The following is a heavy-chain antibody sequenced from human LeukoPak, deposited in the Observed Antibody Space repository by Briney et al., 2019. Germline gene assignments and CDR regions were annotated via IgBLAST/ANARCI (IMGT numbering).Heavy chain of an antibody. CDR2: INSDGSST. D-gene: IGHD5-18*01. CDR1: GFTFSSYW. CDR3: AKRSFYRMDTAMVTYFDY. Sequence: SGGSLRLSCAASGFTFSSYWMHWVRQAPGKGLVWVSRINSDGSSTSYADSVKGRFTISRDNAKNTLYLQMNSLRAEDTAVYYCAKRSFYRMDTAMVTYFDYWGQGTLVTVSP. J-gene: IGHJ4*02. V-gene: IGHV3-74*01.